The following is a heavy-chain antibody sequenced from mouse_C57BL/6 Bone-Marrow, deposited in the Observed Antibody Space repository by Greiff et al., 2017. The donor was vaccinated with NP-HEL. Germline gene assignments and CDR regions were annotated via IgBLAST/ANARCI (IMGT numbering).Heavy chain of an antibody. CDR2: IDPENGDT. D-gene: IGHD2-3*01. J-gene: IGHJ2*01. Sequence: EVMLVESGAELVRPGAPVKLSCTASGFNIKDDYMHWVKQRPEQGLEWIGWIDPENGDTESASKFQGKATITEDTSSNTAYLQLSSLTSEDTAVYYCTTMATDYWGQGTTLTVSS. V-gene: IGHV14-4*01. CDR1: GFNIKDDY. CDR3: TTMATDY.